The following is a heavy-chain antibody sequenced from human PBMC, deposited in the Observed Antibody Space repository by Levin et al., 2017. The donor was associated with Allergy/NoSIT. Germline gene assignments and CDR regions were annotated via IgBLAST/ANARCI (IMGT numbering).Heavy chain of an antibody. J-gene: IGHJ3*02. CDR1: GFTFSSYA. V-gene: IGHV3-30-3*01. CDR3: ASRHSGSSEVPFFDI. CDR2: ISYDGSNK. D-gene: IGHD1-26*01. Sequence: GESLKISCAASGFTFSSYAMHWVRQAPGKGLEWVAVISYDGSNKYYADSVKGRFTISRDNSKNTLYLQMNSLRAEDTAVYYCASRHSGSSEVPFFDIWGQGTMVTVSS.